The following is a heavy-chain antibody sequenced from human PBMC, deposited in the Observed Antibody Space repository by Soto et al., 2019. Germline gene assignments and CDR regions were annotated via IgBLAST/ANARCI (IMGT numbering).Heavy chain of an antibody. V-gene: IGHV1-2*04. D-gene: IGHD1-20*01. J-gene: IGHJ3*02. CDR3: GRERSQGYNDAFYI. Sequence: ASAKVSCNASGYTFTSYYMHWVRQAPGQGLEWMGWINPNSGGTNYAPKFQGWVTMTGDTSISTASMELSRLSSADTAVYYCGRERSQGYNDAFYIWGQGTMVNVSS. CDR1: GYTFTSYY. CDR2: INPNSGGT.